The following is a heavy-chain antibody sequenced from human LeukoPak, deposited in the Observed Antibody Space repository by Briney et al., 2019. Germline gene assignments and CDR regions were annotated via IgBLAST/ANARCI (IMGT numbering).Heavy chain of an antibody. D-gene: IGHD3-22*01. Sequence: GGSLRLSCEASGLTFNKYWMTWVGQAPGKGLEGVANIKQNGSEKYYVDSVKGRFTISRDNAKNSLYLQMNSLRAEDTAVYYCVPYYYDSSGYYSNWFDPWGQGTLVTVSS. CDR1: GLTFNKYW. CDR3: VPYYYDSSGYYSNWFDP. CDR2: IKQNGSEK. J-gene: IGHJ5*02. V-gene: IGHV3-7*01.